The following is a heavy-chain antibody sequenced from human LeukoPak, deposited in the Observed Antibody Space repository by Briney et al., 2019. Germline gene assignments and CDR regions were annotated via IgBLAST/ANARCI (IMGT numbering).Heavy chain of an antibody. CDR1: GYTFTSYY. D-gene: IGHD1-1*01. V-gene: IGHV1-46*01. CDR3: ATYMLRDNWNVHTFDS. CDR2: INPSGGST. J-gene: IGHJ4*02. Sequence: ASVKVSCKASGYTFTSYYMHWVRQAPGQGLEWMGIINPSGGSTSYVQKFQGRVTMTRDMSTSTVYMELSSLRSEDTAVYYCATYMLRDNWNVHTFDSWGQGTLVTVSS.